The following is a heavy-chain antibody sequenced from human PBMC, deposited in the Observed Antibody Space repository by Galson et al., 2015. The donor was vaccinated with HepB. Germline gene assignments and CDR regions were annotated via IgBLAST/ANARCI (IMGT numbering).Heavy chain of an antibody. Sequence: SVKVSCKASGGTFSSYAISWVRQAPGQGLEWMGGIIPIFGTANYAQKFQGRVTITADESTSTAYMELSSLRSEDTAVYYCASESNSELYGGNLLGVYWGQGTLVTVSS. CDR2: IIPIFGTA. CDR1: GGTFSSYA. V-gene: IGHV1-69*13. D-gene: IGHD4-23*01. CDR3: ASESNSELYGGNLLGVY. J-gene: IGHJ4*02.